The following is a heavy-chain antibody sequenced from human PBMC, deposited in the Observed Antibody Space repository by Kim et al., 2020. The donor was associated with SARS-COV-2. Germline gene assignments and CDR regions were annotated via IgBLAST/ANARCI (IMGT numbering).Heavy chain of an antibody. Sequence: DPVKARFTISRDNAKNSLYLQMNSLRAEDTAVYYCARDPGWELPMYYFDYWGQGTLVTVSS. D-gene: IGHD1-26*01. CDR3: ARDPGWELPMYYFDY. J-gene: IGHJ4*02. V-gene: IGHV3-11*04.